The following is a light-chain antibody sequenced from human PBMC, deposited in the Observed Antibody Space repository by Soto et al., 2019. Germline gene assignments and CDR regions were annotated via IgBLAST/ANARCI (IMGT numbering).Light chain of an antibody. CDR2: EAS. Sequence: DIQMTQSPSTLSASVGDRVTITCRASHSISSSLAWYQQKPGKAPKVLIYEASSLERGVPARFRGGGFGTDFTLTISSLQPDDFATYYCQQYDSYWTFGQGTKVEIK. CDR3: QQYDSYWT. V-gene: IGKV1-5*03. CDR1: HSISSS. J-gene: IGKJ1*01.